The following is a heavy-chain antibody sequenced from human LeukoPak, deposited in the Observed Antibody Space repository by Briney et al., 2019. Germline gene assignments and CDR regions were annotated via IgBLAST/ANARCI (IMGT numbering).Heavy chain of an antibody. CDR2: IYYSGST. CDR1: GGSISSSSYY. Sequence: PSETLSLTCTVSGGSISSSSYYWGWIRQPPGKGLEWIGSIYYSGSTNYNPSLKSRVTISVDTSKNQFSLKLSSVTAADTAVYYCARRTTVVYNVFDIWGQGTMVTVSS. D-gene: IGHD4-11*01. J-gene: IGHJ3*02. CDR3: ARRTTVVYNVFDI. V-gene: IGHV4-39*07.